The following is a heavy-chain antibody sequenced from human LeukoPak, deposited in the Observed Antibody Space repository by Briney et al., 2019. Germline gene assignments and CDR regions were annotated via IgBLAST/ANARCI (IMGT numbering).Heavy chain of an antibody. J-gene: IGHJ4*02. V-gene: IGHV3-23*01. CDR2: ISGSGGST. D-gene: IGHD4-11*01. Sequence: WIRQPPGKGLEWVSAISGSGGSTYYADSVKGRFTISRDNSKNTLFLQMSSLRAEDTAVYYCAKSKTVATYYFDFWGQGTLVTVSS. CDR3: AKSKTVATYYFDF.